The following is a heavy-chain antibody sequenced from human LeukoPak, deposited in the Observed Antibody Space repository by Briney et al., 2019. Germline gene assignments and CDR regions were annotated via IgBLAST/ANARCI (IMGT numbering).Heavy chain of an antibody. CDR1: GYTITGYY. V-gene: IGHV1-2*02. D-gene: IGHD2-15*01. CDR3: ARPLYCSGGSCYLNWFDP. Sequence: AASVKVSCKASGYTITGYYMHWVRQAPGQGLEWMGWINPNSGGTNYAQKFQGRVTMTRDTSISTAYMELSRLRSDDTAVYYCARPLYCSGGSCYLNWFDPWGQGTLVTVSS. J-gene: IGHJ5*02. CDR2: INPNSGGT.